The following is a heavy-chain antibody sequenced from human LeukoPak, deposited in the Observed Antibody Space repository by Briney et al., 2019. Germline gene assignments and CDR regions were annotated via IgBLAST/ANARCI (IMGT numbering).Heavy chain of an antibody. CDR2: INHSGST. J-gene: IGHJ3*01. CDR1: GGSFSGYY. Sequence: SETLSLTCAVSGGSFSGYYWSWIRQPPGKGLEWIGEINHSGSTNYNPSLKSRVTISVDTSKNQFSLKLSSVTAADTAVYYCARGLGATTSEALDLWGQGTMVTVSS. V-gene: IGHV4-34*01. CDR3: ARGLGATTSEALDL. D-gene: IGHD1-26*01.